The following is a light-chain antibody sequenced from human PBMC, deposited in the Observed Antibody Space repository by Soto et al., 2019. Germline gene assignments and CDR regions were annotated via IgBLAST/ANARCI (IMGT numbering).Light chain of an antibody. V-gene: IGKV3-11*01. Sequence: EIVLPQSPALLSLSPGERAALSCRASQSVSSYLAWYQQKPGQAPRLLIYDASNRAPGIPARFTGSGSGTDFTLTISSLEPEDFAVYFCQQRSSWPSTFGGGTKVEI. J-gene: IGKJ4*01. CDR3: QQRSSWPST. CDR1: QSVSSY. CDR2: DAS.